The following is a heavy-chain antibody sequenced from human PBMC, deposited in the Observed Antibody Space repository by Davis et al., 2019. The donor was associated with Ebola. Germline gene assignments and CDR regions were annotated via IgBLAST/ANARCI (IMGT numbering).Heavy chain of an antibody. CDR2: ISSSSSTI. CDR3: TRSRQMTMIVVVIPEAFDI. CDR1: GFTFSSYS. J-gene: IGHJ3*02. D-gene: IGHD3-22*01. V-gene: IGHV3-48*02. Sequence: GGSLRLSCAASGFTFSSYSMNWVRQAPGKGLEWVSYISSSSSTIYYADSVKGRFTISRDNAKNSLYLQMNSLRDEDTAMYYCTRSRQMTMIVVVIPEAFDIWGQGTTVTVSS.